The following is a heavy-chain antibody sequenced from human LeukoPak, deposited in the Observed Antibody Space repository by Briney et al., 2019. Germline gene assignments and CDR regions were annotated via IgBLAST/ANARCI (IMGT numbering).Heavy chain of an antibody. CDR1: GFTFSIYV. Sequence: GGSLRLSCAVSGFTFSIYVMHWVRQAPGKGLEWVAFVSNDGVNKYYADSVKGRFTISRDNSKNTLYLQMNSLRPEDTAMYYCARQPGGVSWFDPWGQGTLVTVSP. J-gene: IGHJ5*02. V-gene: IGHV3-30-3*01. CDR2: VSNDGVNK. CDR3: ARQPGGVSWFDP. D-gene: IGHD3-16*01.